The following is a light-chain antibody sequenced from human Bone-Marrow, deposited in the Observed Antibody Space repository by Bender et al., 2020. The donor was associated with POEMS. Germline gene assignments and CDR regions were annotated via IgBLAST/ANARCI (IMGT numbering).Light chain of an antibody. Sequence: QSALTQPASVSGSPGQSITISCTGTSSDVGRYKLVSWYQQYPGKAPKLMIYEVSKRPSGVSNRFSGSKSGNTASLTISGLQAEDEANYYCCSYAGSSTTVFGGGTKLTVL. CDR2: EVS. J-gene: IGLJ3*02. CDR1: SSDVGRYKL. V-gene: IGLV2-23*02. CDR3: CSYAGSSTTV.